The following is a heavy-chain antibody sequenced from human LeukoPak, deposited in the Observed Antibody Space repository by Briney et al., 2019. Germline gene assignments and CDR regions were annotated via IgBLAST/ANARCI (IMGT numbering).Heavy chain of an antibody. CDR2: IQYDVSSE. CDR3: ATQGGSSSGRR. Sequence: PGRSLRLSCAASGFTFSSYGMHWVRQAPGKGLEWVAFIQYDVSSEYYADSVKGRFTVSRDNAKNSLYLQMNSLRAEDTAVYYCATQGGSSSGRRWGQGTLVTVSS. J-gene: IGHJ4*02. V-gene: IGHV3-33*03. D-gene: IGHD6-6*01. CDR1: GFTFSSYG.